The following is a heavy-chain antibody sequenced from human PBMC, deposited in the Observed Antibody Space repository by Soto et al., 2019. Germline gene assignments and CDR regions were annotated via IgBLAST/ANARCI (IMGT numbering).Heavy chain of an antibody. V-gene: IGHV3-64*01. CDR2: ISSNGGST. Sequence: GSLRLSCAASGFTFSSYAMHWVRQAPGKGLEYVSAISSNGGSTYYANSVKGRFTISRDNSKNTLYLQMGSLRAEDMAVYYCARDHHGTIFGVAPPRYWGQGTLVTVSS. J-gene: IGHJ4*02. CDR3: ARDHHGTIFGVAPPRY. CDR1: GFTFSSYA. D-gene: IGHD3-3*01.